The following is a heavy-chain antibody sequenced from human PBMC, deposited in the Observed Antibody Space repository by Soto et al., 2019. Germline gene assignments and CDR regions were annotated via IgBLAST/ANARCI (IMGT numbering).Heavy chain of an antibody. CDR3: AKDLTYYDFWSGYYNEYYYYYGMDA. Sequence: GGSLRLSCAASGFTFSSYGMHWVRQAPGKGLEWVAVISYDGSNKYYADSVKGRFTISRDNSKNTLYLQMNSLRAEDTAVYYCAKDLTYYDFWSGYYNEYYYYYGMDAWGQGTTVTVSS. V-gene: IGHV3-30*18. D-gene: IGHD3-3*01. CDR1: GFTFSSYG. CDR2: ISYDGSNK. J-gene: IGHJ6*02.